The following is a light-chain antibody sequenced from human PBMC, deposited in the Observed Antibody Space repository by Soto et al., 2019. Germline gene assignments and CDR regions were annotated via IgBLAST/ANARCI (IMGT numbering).Light chain of an antibody. Sequence: EIVLTQSPGTLSLSPGERATLSCRASQSVSSSYLAWYQQKPGQAPRLLIYGASSRATGIPERFSGSGSGTDFTLTISRLVPEDFAVYYCQQYGSSPTLGQGTKVDIK. CDR2: GAS. J-gene: IGKJ1*01. CDR3: QQYGSSPT. V-gene: IGKV3-20*01. CDR1: QSVSSSY.